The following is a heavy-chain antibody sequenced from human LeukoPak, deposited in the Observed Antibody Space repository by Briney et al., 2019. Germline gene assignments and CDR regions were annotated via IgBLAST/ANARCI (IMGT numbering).Heavy chain of an antibody. V-gene: IGHV4-38-2*02. CDR3: ARADFWSGYSAY. Sequence: SETLSLTCTVSGYSISSGYYWGWIRQPPGKGLEWIGEINHSGSTNYNPSLKSRVTISVDTSKNQFSLKLSSVTAADTAVYYCARADFWSGYSAYWGQGTLVTVSS. D-gene: IGHD3-3*01. J-gene: IGHJ4*02. CDR2: INHSGST. CDR1: GYSISSGYY.